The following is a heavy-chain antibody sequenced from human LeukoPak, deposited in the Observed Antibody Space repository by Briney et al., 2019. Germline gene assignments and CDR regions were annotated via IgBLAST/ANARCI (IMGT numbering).Heavy chain of an antibody. D-gene: IGHD3-10*01. CDR2: MNPNSGNT. CDR3: ARGRPAVRMVRGVIDY. J-gene: IGHJ4*02. Sequence: GASVKVSCKASGYTFTSYDINWVRQATGQGLEWMGWMNPNSGNTGYAQKFQGRVTMTRNTSISTAYMELGSLRSEDTAVYYCARGRPAVRMVRGVIDYWGQGTLVTVSS. CDR1: GYTFTSYD. V-gene: IGHV1-8*01.